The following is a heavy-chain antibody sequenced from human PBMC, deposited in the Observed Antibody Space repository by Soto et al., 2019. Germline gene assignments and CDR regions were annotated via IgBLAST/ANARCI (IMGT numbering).Heavy chain of an antibody. D-gene: IGHD1-1*01. CDR1: GGACCSGGPGSS. Sequence: QVQLQESGPGLVKPSNTLSLTCTVSGGACCSGGPGSSWNWIRQLPGKGLKWIGYIYYTGNTYYNPSLKGRATIAIDTSENQLSLKLTSVTAEDTAVYFCASGHDAYKVRYWGQGTLVTVSS. CDR2: IYYTGNT. CDR3: ASGHDAYKVRY. V-gene: IGHV4-31*03. J-gene: IGHJ4*02.